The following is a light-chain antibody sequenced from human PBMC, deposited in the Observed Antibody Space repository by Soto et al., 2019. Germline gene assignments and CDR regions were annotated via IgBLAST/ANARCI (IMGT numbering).Light chain of an antibody. CDR3: RSYTSSSTRV. CDR1: SSDVGGYNY. CDR2: DVS. V-gene: IGLV2-14*01. J-gene: IGLJ1*01. Sequence: LTQPASVSGSPGQSITISCTGTSSDVGGYNYVSWYQQHPGKAPKLMIYDVSNRPSGVSNRFSGSKSGNTASLSISGLQADDEADYYCRSYTSSSTRVFGTGTKVTVL.